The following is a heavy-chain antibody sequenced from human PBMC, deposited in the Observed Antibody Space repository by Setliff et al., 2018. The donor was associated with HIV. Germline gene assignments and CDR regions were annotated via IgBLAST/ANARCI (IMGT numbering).Heavy chain of an antibody. J-gene: IGHJ4*02. CDR1: GGTFSSYA. CDR2: IIPILGPA. Sequence: SVKVSCKASGGTFSSYAISWVRQAPGQGLEWMGGIIPILGPANYAQKFQGRVTITAGEYTTTSYMELRNLRSEDTAIYYCARGLGNFVPDLIGYFDYCGQGTQVTVSS. D-gene: IGHD3-3*02. V-gene: IGHV1-69*13. CDR3: ARGLGNFVPDLIGYFDY.